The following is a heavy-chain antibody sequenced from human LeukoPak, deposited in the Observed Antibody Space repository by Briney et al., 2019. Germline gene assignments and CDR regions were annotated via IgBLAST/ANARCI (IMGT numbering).Heavy chain of an antibody. Sequence: PSETLSLTCTVSGGSISSGGYYWSWIRQHPGKGLEWIGYIYYSGSTYYNPSLKSRVTISMDTSKNQFSLKLSSVTAADTAVYYCARVRYASRSYSSWYDPWGQGTLVTVSS. CDR3: ARVRYASRSYSSWYDP. V-gene: IGHV4-31*03. CDR2: IYYSGST. CDR1: GGSISSGGYY. J-gene: IGHJ5*02. D-gene: IGHD3-10*01.